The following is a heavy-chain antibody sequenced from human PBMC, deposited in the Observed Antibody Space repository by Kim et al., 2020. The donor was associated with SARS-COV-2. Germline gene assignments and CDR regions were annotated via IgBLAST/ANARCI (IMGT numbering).Heavy chain of an antibody. V-gene: IGHV3-7*01. D-gene: IGHD3-16*01. J-gene: IGHJ4*02. Sequence: SQITYGNSVRGRFTISRENAENSLLLQMNSLRADDSAIYYCAREGEGGFDNWGQGILVTVSS. CDR2: SQI. CDR3: AREGEGGFDN.